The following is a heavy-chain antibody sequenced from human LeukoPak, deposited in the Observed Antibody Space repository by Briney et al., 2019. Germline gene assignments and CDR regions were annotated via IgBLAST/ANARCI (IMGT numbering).Heavy chain of an antibody. J-gene: IGHJ4*02. V-gene: IGHV3-20*04. D-gene: IGHD3-22*01. CDR2: INWNGGST. Sequence: GGSLRLSCAASGFTFDDFGMNWVRQVPGKGLEWVSTINWNGGSTGYADPVKGRFTISRDNAKNSLYLQMNSLRAEDTALYYCARARDSSGFSSLDYWGQGTLVTVSS. CDR1: GFTFDDFG. CDR3: ARARDSSGFSSLDY.